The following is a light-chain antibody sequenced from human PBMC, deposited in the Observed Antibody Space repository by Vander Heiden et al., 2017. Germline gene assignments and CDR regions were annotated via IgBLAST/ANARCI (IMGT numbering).Light chain of an antibody. CDR1: QSVSSAY. CDR2: AAF. CDR3: QQYQASPLT. J-gene: IGKJ4*01. V-gene: IGKV3D-20*01. Sequence: IVLTQSPATLSLSPGERATLSCGASQSVSSAYLAWYQQKPGLAPRLIIYAAFTRAAGIPDRFSGSRSGTDFTLTITGLEPDDSAVYYCQQYQASPLTFGGGTKVEIK.